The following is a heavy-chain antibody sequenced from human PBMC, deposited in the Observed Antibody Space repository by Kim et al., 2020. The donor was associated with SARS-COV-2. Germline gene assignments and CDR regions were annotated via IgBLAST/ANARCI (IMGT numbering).Heavy chain of an antibody. V-gene: IGHV1-3*01. CDR3: AGQGVLDCSSTSCYLGYYYYGMDV. CDR2: INAGNGNT. D-gene: IGHD2-2*01. J-gene: IGHJ6*02. Sequence: ASVKVSCKASGYTFTSYAMHLVRQAPGQRLEWMGWINAGNGNTKYSQKFQGRVTITRDTSASTAYMELSSLRSEDTAVYYFAGQGVLDCSSTSCYLGYYYYGMDVWGQGTTVTVSS. CDR1: GYTFTSYA.